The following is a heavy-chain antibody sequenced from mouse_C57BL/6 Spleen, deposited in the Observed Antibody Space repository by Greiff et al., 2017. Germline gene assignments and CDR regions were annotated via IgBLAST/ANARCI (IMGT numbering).Heavy chain of an antibody. D-gene: IGHD4-1*01. Sequence: EVQLQQSGPGLVKPSQSLSLTCSVTGYSITSGYYWNWIRQFPGNKLEWMGYISYDGSNNYNPSLKNRISITRDTSKNQFFLKLNSVTTEDTATYYCARDWDVLDYWGQGTTLTVSS. V-gene: IGHV3-6*01. CDR1: GYSITSGYY. CDR3: ARDWDVLDY. CDR2: ISYDGSN. J-gene: IGHJ2*01.